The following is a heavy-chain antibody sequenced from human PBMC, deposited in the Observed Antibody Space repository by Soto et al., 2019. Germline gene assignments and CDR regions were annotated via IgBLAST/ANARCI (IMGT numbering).Heavy chain of an antibody. Sequence: PSETLSLTCTVSGGSISSLYWAWIRQPAGKGLEWIGRIFPSGDSNYNPSLTSRVSMSLDTSKNQFSLTVSSVTAAGTAVYYCARASRCKSEYECFAWLDFWGQGILVTVSS. CDR2: IFPSGDS. CDR3: ARASRCKSEYECFAWLDF. V-gene: IGHV4-4*07. D-gene: IGHD6-6*01. CDR1: GGSISSLY. J-gene: IGHJ4*02.